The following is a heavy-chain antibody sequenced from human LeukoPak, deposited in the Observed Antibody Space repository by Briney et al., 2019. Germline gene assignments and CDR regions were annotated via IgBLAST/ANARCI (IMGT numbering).Heavy chain of an antibody. V-gene: IGHV4-59*01. CDR1: GGSISSYY. CDR2: IYYSGST. CDR3: ARAGDDCWSGNYYMDV. D-gene: IGHD3-3*01. J-gene: IGHJ6*03. Sequence: SETLSLTCTVSGGSISSYYWSWIRQPPGKGLEWIGYIYYSGSTNYNPSLKSRVTISVDTSNNQFSLKLSSVPAAATAVFYCARAGDDCWSGNYYMDVWGKGTTVTVSS.